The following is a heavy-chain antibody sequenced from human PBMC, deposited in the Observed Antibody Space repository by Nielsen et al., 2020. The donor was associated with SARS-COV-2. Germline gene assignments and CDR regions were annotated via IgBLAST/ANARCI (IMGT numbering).Heavy chain of an antibody. CDR1: GFTFSNAW. J-gene: IGHJ4*02. CDR2: IKSKTDGGTT. CDR3: ARDGVLNCSSTSCYVAYYFDY. D-gene: IGHD2-2*01. Sequence: GGSLRLSCAASGFTFSNAWMSWVRQAPGKGLEWVGRIKSKTDGGTTDYAAPVKGRFTISRDDSKNTLYLQMNSLRAEDTAVYYCARDGVLNCSSTSCYVAYYFDYWGQGTLVTVSS. V-gene: IGHV3-15*01.